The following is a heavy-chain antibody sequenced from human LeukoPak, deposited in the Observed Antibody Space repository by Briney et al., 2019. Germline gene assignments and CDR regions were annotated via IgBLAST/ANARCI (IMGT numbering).Heavy chain of an antibody. CDR2: IYPGDSDT. Sequence: GESLKISCKGSGYSFINYWIAWVRQMPGKGLEWMGIIYPGDSDTRYSPSFQGQVTISADKSITTAYLQWSSLKASDTAMYYCARVAVAGLTYYSDGMDVWGQGTTVTVSS. CDR3: ARVAVAGLTYYSDGMDV. D-gene: IGHD6-19*01. CDR1: GYSFINYW. J-gene: IGHJ6*02. V-gene: IGHV5-51*01.